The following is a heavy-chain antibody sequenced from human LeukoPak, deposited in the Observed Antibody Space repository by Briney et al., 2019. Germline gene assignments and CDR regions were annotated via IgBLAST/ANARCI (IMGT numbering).Heavy chain of an antibody. D-gene: IGHD2-2*01. CDR3: AKQYCSSTSCYPNYYYYYMDV. Sequence: PGGSLTLSCAASGFTFSSYAMSWVRQAPGKGLEWVSAISGSGGSKYYADSVKGRFTISRDNSKNTLYLQMNSLRAEDTAVYYCAKQYCSSTSCYPNYYYYYMDVWGKGTTVTVSS. CDR1: GFTFSSYA. CDR2: ISGSGGSK. J-gene: IGHJ6*03. V-gene: IGHV3-23*01.